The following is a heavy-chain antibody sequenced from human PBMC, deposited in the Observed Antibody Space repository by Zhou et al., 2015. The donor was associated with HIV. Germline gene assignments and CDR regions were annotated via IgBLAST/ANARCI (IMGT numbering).Heavy chain of an antibody. CDR1: GGTFSSYA. CDR3: ASTDPVQYCSSTSCYADYYYYMDV. CDR2: IIPMYGTA. D-gene: IGHD2-2*01. V-gene: IGHV1-69*01. J-gene: IGHJ6*03. Sequence: QVQLVQSGAEVKKPGSSVKVSCKASGGTFSSYAISWVRQAPGQGLEWMGGIIPMYGTANYAQRFQGRVTITADESTSTAYMELSSLRSDDTAVYYCASTDPVQYCSSTSCYADYYYYMDVWAKGTTVTVSS.